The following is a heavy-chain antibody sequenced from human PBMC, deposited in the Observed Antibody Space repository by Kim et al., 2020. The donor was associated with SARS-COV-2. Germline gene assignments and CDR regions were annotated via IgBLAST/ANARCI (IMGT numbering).Heavy chain of an antibody. CDR3: AGDQGGNYHWYFDL. J-gene: IGHJ2*01. V-gene: IGHV1-69*01. Sequence: ARKCHGRVTITADESTSTAYMELSSLRSEDTAVYYCAGDQGGNYHWYFDLWGRGTLVTVSS. D-gene: IGHD4-4*01.